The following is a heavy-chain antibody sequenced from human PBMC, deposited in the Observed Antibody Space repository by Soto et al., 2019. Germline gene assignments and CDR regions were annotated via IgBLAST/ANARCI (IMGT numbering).Heavy chain of an antibody. D-gene: IGHD3-3*01. V-gene: IGHV4-39*01. CDR2: IYYSGST. CDR3: ARQQRGNDFWSGYYGLYYYYYGMDV. J-gene: IGHJ6*02. CDR1: GGSISSSSYY. Sequence: PXETLSLTCTVSGGSISSSSYYWGWIRQPPGKGLEWIGSIYYSGSTYYNPSLKSRVTISVDTSKNQFSLKLSSVTAADTAVYYCARQQRGNDFWSGYYGLYYYYYGMDVWGQGTTVTVSS.